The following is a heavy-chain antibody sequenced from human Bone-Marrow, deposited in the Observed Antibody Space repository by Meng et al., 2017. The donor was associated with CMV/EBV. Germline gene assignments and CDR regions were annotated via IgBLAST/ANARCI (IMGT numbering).Heavy chain of an antibody. CDR1: GLNFNKYA. D-gene: IGHD3-16*01. Sequence: SLKISCAVSGLNFNKYAMHWVRQAPGKGLEWVSGISLDTDRIGYADSVKGRFTASRDTAKKSVYLQMNSLRPEDTALYYCAKDSIPGGRDLWGQGTLVTVSS. CDR2: ISLDTDRI. V-gene: IGHV3-9*01. J-gene: IGHJ5*02. CDR3: AKDSIPGGRDL.